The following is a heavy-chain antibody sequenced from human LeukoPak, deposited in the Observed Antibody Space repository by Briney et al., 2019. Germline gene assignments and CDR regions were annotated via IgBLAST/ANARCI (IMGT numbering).Heavy chain of an antibody. V-gene: IGHV4-39*07. CDR3: ARDHGYGDYVGH. CDR1: GGSISSYY. Sequence: SETLSPTCTVSGGSISSYYWGWIRQPPGKGLEWIGSIYYSGSTYYNPSLKSRVTISVDTSKNQFSLKLSSVTAADTAVYYCARDHGYGDYVGHWGQGTLVTVSS. CDR2: IYYSGST. J-gene: IGHJ1*01. D-gene: IGHD4-17*01.